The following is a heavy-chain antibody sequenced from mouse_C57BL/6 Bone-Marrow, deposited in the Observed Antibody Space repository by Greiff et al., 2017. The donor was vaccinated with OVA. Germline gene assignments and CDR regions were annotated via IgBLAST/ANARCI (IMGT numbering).Heavy chain of an antibody. V-gene: IGHV1-69*01. J-gene: IGHJ2*01. CDR2: IDPSDSYT. CDR1: GYTFTSYW. CDR3: ARGNYYGSSYPFDY. D-gene: IGHD1-1*01. Sequence: QVQLQQPGAELVMPGASVKLSCKASGYTFTSYWMHWVKQRPGQGLEWIGEIDPSDSYTNYNQKFKGKSTWTVDKSSSTAYMQLSSLTSEDSAVYYCARGNYYGSSYPFDYWGQGTTLTVSS.